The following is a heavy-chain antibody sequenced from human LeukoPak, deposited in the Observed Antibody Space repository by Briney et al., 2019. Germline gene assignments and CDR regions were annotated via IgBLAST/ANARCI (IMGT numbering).Heavy chain of an antibody. Sequence: GGSLRLSCAASGFTVSSNYMSWVRQAPGKGLEWVSAISGSGGSTYYADSVKGRFTISRDNSKNTLYLQMNSLRAEDTAVYYCAKGSQGSYSPNWFDPWGQGTLVTVSS. J-gene: IGHJ5*02. CDR1: GFTVSSNY. CDR3: AKGSQGSYSPNWFDP. D-gene: IGHD1-26*01. CDR2: ISGSGGST. V-gene: IGHV3-23*01.